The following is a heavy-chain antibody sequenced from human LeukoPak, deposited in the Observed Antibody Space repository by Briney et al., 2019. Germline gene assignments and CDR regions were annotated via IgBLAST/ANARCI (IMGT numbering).Heavy chain of an antibody. V-gene: IGHV3-33*01. CDR1: RLNFSIDG. CDR2: IWYDGSNR. Sequence: GGALRLSWAASRLNFSIDGMRGARQAPSKGVEWEAVIWYDGSNRDYADCVKGRFNIYRDNAKNSLYLQMNSLRAEDTAVYYCARDLKKWELLRVFEYFDYWGQGTLVTVSS. J-gene: IGHJ4*02. CDR3: ARDLKKWELLRVFEYFDY. D-gene: IGHD1-26*01.